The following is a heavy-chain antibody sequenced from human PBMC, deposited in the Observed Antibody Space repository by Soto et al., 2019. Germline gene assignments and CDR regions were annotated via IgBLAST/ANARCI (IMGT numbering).Heavy chain of an antibody. V-gene: IGHV1-18*01. D-gene: IGHD1-1*01. CDR1: GYTFPRSR. CDR2: ISTYNGDT. J-gene: IGHJ6*02. CDR3: VKGYRKGDV. Sequence: ASVKVSCKASGYTFPRSRISWVRQGGGQGLEWMGWISTYNGDTNYAQTFQGRVTMTTDTSTSTVHMEVRSLRSDDTAVYDCVKGYRKGDVWGQGTTVTXSS.